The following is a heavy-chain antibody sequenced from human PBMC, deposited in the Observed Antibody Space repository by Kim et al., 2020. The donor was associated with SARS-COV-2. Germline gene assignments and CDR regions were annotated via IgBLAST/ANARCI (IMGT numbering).Heavy chain of an antibody. CDR3: ARRFGVTFDY. J-gene: IGHJ4*02. Sequence: GGSLRLSCVASGFTFSNYGIHWVRQAPGKGLDWVSLIYYNGIKISYAESFRGRFTTSRDNSKDTVYLEMNSLRAEDTAVYYCARRFGVTFDYWGQGTPVTVSS. D-gene: IGHD3-10*01. V-gene: IGHV3-33*01. CDR1: GFTFSNYG. CDR2: IYYNGIKI.